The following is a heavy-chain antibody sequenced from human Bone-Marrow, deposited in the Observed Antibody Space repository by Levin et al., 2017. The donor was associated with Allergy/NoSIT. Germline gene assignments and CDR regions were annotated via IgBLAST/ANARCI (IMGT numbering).Heavy chain of an antibody. CDR2: ISHDGSHK. Sequence: PGGSLRLSCAASGFTFSNYGMHWVRQAPGKGLEWAAIISHDGSHKYYSDSVKGRFTISRDNSKNTLYLQMNSLRAEDTAVYYCAKDPSVGPTTMPYHWGQGTLVTVSS. CDR1: GFTFSNYG. V-gene: IGHV3-30*18. CDR3: AKDPSVGPTTMPYH. D-gene: IGHD1-26*01. J-gene: IGHJ5*02.